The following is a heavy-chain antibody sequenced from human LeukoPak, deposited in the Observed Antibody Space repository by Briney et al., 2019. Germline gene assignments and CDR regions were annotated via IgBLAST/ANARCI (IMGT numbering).Heavy chain of an antibody. CDR3: ARGRRDIAAAGTKIFDWFDP. D-gene: IGHD6-13*01. J-gene: IGHJ5*02. Sequence: PGGSLRLSCAASGFTFSSYSMNWVRQAPGKGLEWVSSISSSSSYIYYADSVKGRFTISRDNAKNSLYLQMNSLRAEDTAVYYCARGRRDIAAAGTKIFDWFDPWGQGTLVTVSS. CDR1: GFTFSSYS. CDR2: ISSSSSYI. V-gene: IGHV3-21*01.